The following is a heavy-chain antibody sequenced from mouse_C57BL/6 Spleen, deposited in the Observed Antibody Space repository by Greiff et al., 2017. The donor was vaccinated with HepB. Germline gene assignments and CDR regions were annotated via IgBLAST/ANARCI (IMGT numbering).Heavy chain of an antibody. CDR1: GFTFSDFY. CDR2: SRNKANDYTT. CDR3: ARDAGPHWYFDV. V-gene: IGHV7-1*01. Sequence: EVMLVESGGGLVQSGRSLRLSCATSGFTFSDFYMEWVRQAPGKGLEWIAASRNKANDYTTEYSASVKGRFIVSRDTSQSILYLQMNALRAEDTAIYYCARDAGPHWYFDVWGTGTTVTVSS. J-gene: IGHJ1*03.